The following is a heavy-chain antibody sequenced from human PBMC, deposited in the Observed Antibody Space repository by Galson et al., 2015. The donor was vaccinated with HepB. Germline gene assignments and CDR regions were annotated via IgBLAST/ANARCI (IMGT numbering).Heavy chain of an antibody. CDR1: GFTFSNAW. D-gene: IGHD6-13*01. CDR3: TTALGQQLVPRLVYYYYGMDV. CDR2: IKSKTDGGTT. V-gene: IGHV3-15*07. J-gene: IGHJ6*02. Sequence: SLRLSCAASGFTFSNAWMNWVRQAPGKGLEWVGRIKSKTDGGTTDYAAPVKGRFTISRDDSKNTLYLQMNSLKTEDTAVYYCTTALGQQLVPRLVYYYYGMDVWGQGTTVTVSS.